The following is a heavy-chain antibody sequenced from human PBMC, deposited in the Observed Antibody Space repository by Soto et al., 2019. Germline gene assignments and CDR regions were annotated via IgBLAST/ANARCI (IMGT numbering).Heavy chain of an antibody. Sequence: GGSLRLSCAASGFTFDGNAMTWVRQAPGKGLEWVSSISGSVGSTYYADSVEGRFTISGDNSRSTLYLQMISLRADDTALYYCAKGGQMSYWGQGTLVTVSS. CDR1: GFTFDGNA. CDR3: AKGGQMSY. J-gene: IGHJ4*02. CDR2: ISGSVGST. V-gene: IGHV3-23*01.